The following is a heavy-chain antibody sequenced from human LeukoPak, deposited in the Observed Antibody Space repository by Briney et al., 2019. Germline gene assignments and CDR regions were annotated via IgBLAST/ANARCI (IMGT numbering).Heavy chain of an antibody. V-gene: IGHV3-15*01. D-gene: IGHD7-27*01. CDR2: IKSKTDGGTT. J-gene: IGHJ4*02. Sequence: GGSLRLSCAASGFTFSNAWMSWVRQPPGKGLEWVGRIKSKTDGGTTDYAAPVKGRFIISSNDSKNPPYLQMNSLKTEDTAVYYCTTQLGIDYWGQGTLVTVSS. CDR3: TTQLGIDY. CDR1: GFTFSNAW.